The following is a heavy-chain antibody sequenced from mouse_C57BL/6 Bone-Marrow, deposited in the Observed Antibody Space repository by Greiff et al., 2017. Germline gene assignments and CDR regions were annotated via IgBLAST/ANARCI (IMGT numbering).Heavy chain of an antibody. D-gene: IGHD1-1*01. J-gene: IGHJ1*03. CDR2: IYPGDGDT. Sequence: QVQLQQSGPELVKPGASVKISCKASGYAFRSSWMNWVKQRPGTGLEWIGRIYPGDGDTNYNGQFKGKATLTAGKSSSPAYMQLRSLTSEDSAVYFCARSPPLYYGSSHWYFDVWGTGTTVTVSS. CDR3: ARSPPLYYGSSHWYFDV. CDR1: GYAFRSSW. V-gene: IGHV1-82*01.